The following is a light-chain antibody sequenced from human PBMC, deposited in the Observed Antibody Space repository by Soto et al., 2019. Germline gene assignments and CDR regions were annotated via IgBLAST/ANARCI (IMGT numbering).Light chain of an antibody. CDR2: LNSDGSH. Sequence: QPVLTQSPSASASLGDSVKLTCTLSSGHSSYAIALHQQQPEKGPRYLMKLNSDGSHSKGDGIPDRFSGSSSGAERYLTISSLQSEDEADYYCQTWGTGIWVFGGGTKLTVL. J-gene: IGLJ3*02. CDR3: QTWGTGIWV. V-gene: IGLV4-69*01. CDR1: SGHSSYA.